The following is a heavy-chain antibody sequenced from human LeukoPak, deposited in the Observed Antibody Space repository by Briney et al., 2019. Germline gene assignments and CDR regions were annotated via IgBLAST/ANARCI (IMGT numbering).Heavy chain of an antibody. CDR3: ARDHDYYFDH. Sequence: PGRSLTLARAASALTVSRYCTNSVRQAPGKGLEWVSYISSSSNTIYYADSVKGRFTISRDNAKNSLYLQMNSLRDEDTAVYYCARDHDYYFDHWAQGTLVSVSS. J-gene: IGHJ4*02. D-gene: IGHD1-1*01. V-gene: IGHV3-48*02. CDR1: ALTVSRYC. CDR2: ISSSSNTI.